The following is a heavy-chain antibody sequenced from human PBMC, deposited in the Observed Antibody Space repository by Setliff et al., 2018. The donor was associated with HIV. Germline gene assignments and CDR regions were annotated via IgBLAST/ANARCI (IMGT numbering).Heavy chain of an antibody. CDR2: IYSSGST. D-gene: IGHD1-1*01. CDR3: ARERPNSLYFDF. V-gene: IGHV4-4*09. Sequence: SETLSLTCTVSGGSISSYYWSWIRQPPGKGLEWLGHIYSSGSTNYNPSLKSRVTISVDTSKNQFSLKLYSVTAADTAVYYCARERPNSLYFDFWGQGTRVTVSS. CDR1: GGSISSYY. J-gene: IGHJ4*02.